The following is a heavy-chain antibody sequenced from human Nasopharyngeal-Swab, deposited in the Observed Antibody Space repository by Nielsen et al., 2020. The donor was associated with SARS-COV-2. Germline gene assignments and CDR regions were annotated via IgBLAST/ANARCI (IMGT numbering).Heavy chain of an antibody. J-gene: IGHJ6*02. Sequence: ASVKVSCKASGYTFTSYGISWVRQAPGQGLEWMGWISAYNGNTNYAQKLQGRVTMTTDTSTSTAYMELRSLRSDDTAVYYCARGPGWVAVVVAAISVAGMDVWGQGTTVTVSS. V-gene: IGHV1-18*04. D-gene: IGHD2-15*01. CDR1: GYTFTSYG. CDR3: ARGPGWVAVVVAAISVAGMDV. CDR2: ISAYNGNT.